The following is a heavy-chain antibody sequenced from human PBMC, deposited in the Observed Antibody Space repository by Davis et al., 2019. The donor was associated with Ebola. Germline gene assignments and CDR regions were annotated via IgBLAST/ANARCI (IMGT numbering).Heavy chain of an antibody. CDR1: GGSFSDYY. CDR3: ARGRAGWDIVVVPPTNGERRPFDP. J-gene: IGHJ5*02. Sequence: PGGSLRLSCDVYGGSFSDYYWSWIRKSPGKGLDWIGEINHSGSTNYNPSLKSRVTVSVDASKNHFSLKLISVNAADTAVYYCARGRAGWDIVVVPPTNGERRPFDPWGQGTLVTVSS. CDR2: INHSGST. V-gene: IGHV4-34*01. D-gene: IGHD2-2*01.